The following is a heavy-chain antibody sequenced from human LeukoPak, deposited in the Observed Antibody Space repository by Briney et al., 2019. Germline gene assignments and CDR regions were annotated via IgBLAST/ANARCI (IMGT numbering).Heavy chain of an antibody. D-gene: IGHD3-22*01. J-gene: IGHJ4*02. CDR1: EFTFSSFA. CDR2: VSGSGGST. Sequence: PGGSLRLSCAASEFTFSSFATSWVRQAPGKGLEWVSRVSGSGGSTYYADSVKGRFSISRDNSKNTLYLQMNSLRAEDTAVYYCARDSSGYGSFDYWGRGTLVTVSS. V-gene: IGHV3-23*01. CDR3: ARDSSGYGSFDY.